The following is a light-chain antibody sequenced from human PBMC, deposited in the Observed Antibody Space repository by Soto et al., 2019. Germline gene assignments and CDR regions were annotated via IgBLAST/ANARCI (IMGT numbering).Light chain of an antibody. V-gene: IGLV1-40*01. CDR2: GNT. J-gene: IGLJ2*01. CDR1: NSDIGAGYD. Sequence: QPVLTQPPSVSGAPGQRVTISCTGSNSDIGAGYDVHWYQQVPGTAPKVLIYGNTNRPSGVPDRFSASKSGTSASLAITGLQAEEEADYYCQSYDSSLTRLFGGGTKVTVL. CDR3: QSYDSSLTRL.